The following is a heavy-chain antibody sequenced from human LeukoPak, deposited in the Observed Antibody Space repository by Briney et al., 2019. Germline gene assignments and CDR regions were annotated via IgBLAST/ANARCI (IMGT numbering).Heavy chain of an antibody. D-gene: IGHD3-16*01. CDR3: ATSSVWGGAFNI. V-gene: IGHV3-74*01. CDR1: GFTFSSYW. J-gene: IGHJ3*02. CDR2: CDSDGSGT. Sequence: PGGSLRLSCAASGFTFSSYWMYWVRQAPGKGLMWVSRCDSDGSGTTYVGSVKGRFTVSRDNAKNTLYLQMCSLRAEDTAVYYCATSSVWGGAFNIWGQGTMVTVSS.